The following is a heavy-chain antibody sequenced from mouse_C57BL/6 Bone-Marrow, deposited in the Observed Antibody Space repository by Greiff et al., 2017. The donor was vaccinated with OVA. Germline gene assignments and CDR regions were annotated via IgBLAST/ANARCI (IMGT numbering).Heavy chain of an antibody. J-gene: IGHJ1*03. CDR1: GYTFTSYW. CDR3: ARDLLWHYWYFDV. D-gene: IGHD2-1*01. V-gene: IGHV1-55*01. CDR2: IYPGSGST. Sequence: VQLQQPGAELVKPGASVKMSCKASGYTFTSYWITWVKQRPGQGLEWIGDIYPGSGSTNYNEKFKSKATLTVETSSSTAYMQLSSLTSEDSAVYYCARDLLWHYWYFDVWCTGTTVTVSS.